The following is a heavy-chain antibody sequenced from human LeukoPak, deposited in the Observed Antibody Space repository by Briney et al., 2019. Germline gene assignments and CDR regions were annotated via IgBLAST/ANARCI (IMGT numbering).Heavy chain of an antibody. J-gene: IGHJ4*02. CDR2: IDGSGDTI. V-gene: IGHV3-48*02. Sequence: PGESLRLSCAASGFTFSDYSMNWVRQAPGKGLEWVSYIDGSGDTIYYADSVKGRFTISRDNAKNSLDLQMNSLRDEDTAVYYCSRRFDCWGQGTLVTVSP. CDR3: SRRFDC. CDR1: GFTFSDYS.